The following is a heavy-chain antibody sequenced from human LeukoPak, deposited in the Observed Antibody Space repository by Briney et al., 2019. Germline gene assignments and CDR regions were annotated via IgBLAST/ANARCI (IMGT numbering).Heavy chain of an antibody. CDR3: ARSLRRYYFGY. J-gene: IGHJ4*02. CDR2: IYYSGST. D-gene: IGHD3-16*01. V-gene: IGHV4-39*01. CDR1: GGSISSSSYY. Sequence: SETLSLTCTVSGGSISSSSYYWGWIRQPPGKGLEWIGSIYYSGSTYYNPSLKSRVTISVDTSKNQFSLKLSSVTAADTAVYYCARSLRRYYFGYWGQGTLVTVSS.